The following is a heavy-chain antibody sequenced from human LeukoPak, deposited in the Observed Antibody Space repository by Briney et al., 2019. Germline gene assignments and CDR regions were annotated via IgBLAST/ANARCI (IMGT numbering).Heavy chain of an antibody. CDR2: IKQDGSEK. D-gene: IGHD2-2*01. CDR1: GFTFSSYW. CDR3: ARDGYCSSTSCYSHSGGV. Sequence: GGSLRLSCAASGFTFSSYWMSWVRQAPGKGLEWVANIKQDGSEKYYVDSVKGRFTISRDNAKNSLYLQMNSLRAEDTAVYYCARDGYCSSTSCYSHSGGVWGKGTTVTVSS. V-gene: IGHV3-7*01. J-gene: IGHJ6*04.